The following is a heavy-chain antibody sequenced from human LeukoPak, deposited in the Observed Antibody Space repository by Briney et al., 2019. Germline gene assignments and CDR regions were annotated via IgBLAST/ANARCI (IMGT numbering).Heavy chain of an antibody. V-gene: IGHV4-39*01. CDR2: IYSSGST. CDR1: GGSISSSSYY. J-gene: IGHJ4*02. Sequence: SETLSLTCTVSGGSISSSSYYWGWIRQPPGEGLEWIGSIYSSGSTYYNPSLKSRVTISVDTSKNQFSLNLSSVPASDTAVYYCARRGGSGRSFDYWGQGILVTVSS. CDR3: ARRGGSGRSFDY. D-gene: IGHD3-10*01.